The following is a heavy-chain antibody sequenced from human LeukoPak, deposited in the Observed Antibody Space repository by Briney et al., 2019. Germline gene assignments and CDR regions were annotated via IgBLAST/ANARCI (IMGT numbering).Heavy chain of an antibody. D-gene: IGHD1-26*01. CDR3: ARPREGDAFDI. CDR1: GFTFSSYS. V-gene: IGHV3-21*01. CDR2: ISSSSSYI. Sequence: GGSLRLSCAASGFTFSSYSTNWVRQAPGKGLEWVSSISSSSSYIYYADSVKGRFTISRDNAKNSLYLQMNSLRAEDTAVYYCARPREGDAFDIWGQGTMVTVSS. J-gene: IGHJ3*02.